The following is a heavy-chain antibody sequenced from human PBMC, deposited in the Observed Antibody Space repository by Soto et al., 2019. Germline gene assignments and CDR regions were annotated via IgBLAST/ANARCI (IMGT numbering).Heavy chain of an antibody. CDR2: IWYDGSYK. Sequence: QVQLVESGGGVVQPGRSLRLSCAASGFTFSNYGMHWVRQAPGEGLEWVAVIWYDGSYKYAADSVKGRFTISRDNSKNTLYLQMNSLRAEDTAVYYCARDKAHGYFDLWGRGTLVTVSS. J-gene: IGHJ2*01. CDR3: ARDKAHGYFDL. V-gene: IGHV3-33*01. CDR1: GFTFSNYG.